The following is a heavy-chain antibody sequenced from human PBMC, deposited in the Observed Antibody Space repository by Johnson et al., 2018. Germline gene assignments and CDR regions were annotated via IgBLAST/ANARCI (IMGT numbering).Heavy chain of an antibody. CDR2: ISYDGSNK. Sequence: QVQLVESGGGVVQPGRSLRLSCAASGFTFSSYAMHWVRQAPGKGLEWVAVISYDGSNKYYADSVKCRFTISRDNSKNTLYLQMNSLRVEDTAVYYCASAESYGYYYMDVWGKGTTVTVSS. J-gene: IGHJ6*03. CDR3: ASAESYGYYYMDV. V-gene: IGHV3-30-3*01. CDR1: GFTFSSYA. D-gene: IGHD3-10*01.